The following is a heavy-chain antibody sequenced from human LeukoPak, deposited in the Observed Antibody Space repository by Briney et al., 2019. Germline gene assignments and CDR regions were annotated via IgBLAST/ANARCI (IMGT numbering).Heavy chain of an antibody. J-gene: IGHJ4*02. V-gene: IGHV4-39*01. D-gene: IGHD6-13*01. Sequence: PSETLSLTCTVSSGSIRSSSYYWGWIRQPPGKGLEWIGSINYSGSTYYNPSLKSRVAIAVDTSKNQFSLNLSSVTATDTAVYYCGRHWAAGDFDYWGQGTLVTVSS. CDR3: GRHWAAGDFDY. CDR1: SGSIRSSSYY. CDR2: INYSGST.